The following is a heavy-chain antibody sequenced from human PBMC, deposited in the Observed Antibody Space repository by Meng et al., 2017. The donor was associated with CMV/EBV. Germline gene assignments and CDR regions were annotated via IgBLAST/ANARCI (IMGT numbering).Heavy chain of an antibody. CDR3: VRDQGGESMIAVLIERFGMDV. Sequence: GGSLRLSCAASGFTFNTYAMHWVRQVPGKGLEWVAVISYDGSNKYTADSVQVRLTISRDNSKNNLYLQMNSLTVEDTAVYYCVRDQGGESMIAVLIERFGMDVWGQGTTVTVSS. J-gene: IGHJ6*02. D-gene: IGHD3-22*01. V-gene: IGHV3-30*04. CDR2: ISYDGSNK. CDR1: GFTFNTYA.